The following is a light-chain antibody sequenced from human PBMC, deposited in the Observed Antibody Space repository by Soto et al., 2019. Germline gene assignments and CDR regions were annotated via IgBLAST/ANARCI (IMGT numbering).Light chain of an antibody. CDR3: QQYGNSPWT. CDR2: GAS. J-gene: IGKJ1*01. V-gene: IGKV3-15*01. Sequence: EIEMTQSPATLSLAPGERVTLSCRASESVSTNLAWYQQKAGQAPRLLIYGASTRATGIPARFSGSGSGTEFTLTISGLQSEDFAVYYCQQYGNSPWTFGQGTKVDIK. CDR1: ESVSTN.